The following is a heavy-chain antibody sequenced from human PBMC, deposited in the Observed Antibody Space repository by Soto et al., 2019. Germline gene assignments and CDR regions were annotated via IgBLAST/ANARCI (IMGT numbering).Heavy chain of an antibody. CDR3: ARHRRGGGYDFDY. CDR2: INWSGGET. Sequence: EVQLVESGGGVGRPGGSLRLSCTASGFIFDDYGMNWVRQTPDKGLEWVSFINWSGGETRYGDSMKGRFTASRDNTRNSLYLHIDSLRVEETPLYYTARHRRGGGYDFDYWGRGALATASP. D-gene: IGHD5-18*01. V-gene: IGHV3-20*04. CDR1: GFIFDDYG. J-gene: IGHJ4*02.